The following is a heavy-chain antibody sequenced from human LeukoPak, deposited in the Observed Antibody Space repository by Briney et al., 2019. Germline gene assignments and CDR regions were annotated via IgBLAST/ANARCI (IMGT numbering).Heavy chain of an antibody. V-gene: IGHV4-59*01. D-gene: IGHD3-16*01. CDR1: GGSISSYY. Sequence: SETLSLTCTVSGGSISSYYWSWIRQPPGKGLEWIGYIYYSGSTNYNPSLKSRVTISVDTSKNQFSLKLSSVTAADTAVYYCATSFPMITFGGAPGVFDYWGQGTLVTVSS. CDR2: IYYSGST. J-gene: IGHJ4*02. CDR3: ATSFPMITFGGAPGVFDY.